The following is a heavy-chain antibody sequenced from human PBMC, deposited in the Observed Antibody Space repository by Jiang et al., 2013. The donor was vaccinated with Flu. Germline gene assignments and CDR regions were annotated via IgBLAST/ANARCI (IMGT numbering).Heavy chain of an antibody. CDR2: IYSGGST. Sequence: VQLLESGGGLIQPGGSLRLSCAASGLTVSSNYMSWVRQAPGKGLEWVSLIYSGGSTYYGDSVKGRFTISRDNSKNTVYLQMNSLRAEDTAVYYCARANYDILTGFLFDYWGQGTLVTVSS. D-gene: IGHD3-9*01. J-gene: IGHJ4*02. CDR3: ARANYDILTGFLFDY. V-gene: IGHV3-53*01. CDR1: GLTVSSNY.